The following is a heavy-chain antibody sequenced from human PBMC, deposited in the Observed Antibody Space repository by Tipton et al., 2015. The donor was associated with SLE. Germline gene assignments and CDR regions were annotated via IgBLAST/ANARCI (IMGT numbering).Heavy chain of an antibody. CDR2: ISYDGSNK. CDR1: GFIFTKYA. D-gene: IGHD2-15*01. V-gene: IGHV3-30*04. CDR3: AGGYSLYYGMDV. Sequence: SLRLSCAASGFIFTKYAMHWVRQAPGKGLEWVAVISYDGSNKYYADSVKGRFTISRDNSKNTLYLQMNSLRAEDTAVYYCAGGYSLYYGMDVWGQGTTVTVSS. J-gene: IGHJ6*02.